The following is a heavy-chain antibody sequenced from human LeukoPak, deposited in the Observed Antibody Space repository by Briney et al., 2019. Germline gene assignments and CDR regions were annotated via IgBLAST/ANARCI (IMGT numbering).Heavy chain of an antibody. CDR3: ARGDLSSSGYYKPPPPPYYMDV. CDR2: IIPIFGTA. Sequence: ASVKVSCKASGGTFSSYAISWVRQAPGQGLEWMGGIIPIFGTANYAQKFQGRVTITTDESTSTAYMELSSLRSEDTAVYYCARGDLSSSGYYKPPPPPYYMDVWGKGTTVTVSS. V-gene: IGHV1-69*05. D-gene: IGHD3-22*01. CDR1: GGTFSSYA. J-gene: IGHJ6*03.